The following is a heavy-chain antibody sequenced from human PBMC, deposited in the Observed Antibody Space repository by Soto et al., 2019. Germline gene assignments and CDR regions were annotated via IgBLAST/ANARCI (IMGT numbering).Heavy chain of an antibody. V-gene: IGHV1-24*01. J-gene: IGHJ5*02. Sequence: ASVKVSCKVSGYTLTELSMHWVRQAPGKGLEWMGGFDPEDGETIYAQKFQGRVTMTEDTSTDTAYMELSSLRSEDTAVYYCATGEVTKPQSCFDPWGQGTLVTVSS. D-gene: IGHD4-17*01. CDR2: FDPEDGET. CDR3: ATGEVTKPQSCFDP. CDR1: GYTLTELS.